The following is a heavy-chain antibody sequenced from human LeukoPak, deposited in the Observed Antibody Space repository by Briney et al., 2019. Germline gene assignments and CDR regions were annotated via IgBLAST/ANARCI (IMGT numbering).Heavy chain of an antibody. J-gene: IGHJ4*02. Sequence: GGSLRLSCAASGFTFRSYAMHWVRQAPGKGLEYVSSINTNGANTYYADSVKGRFTISRDNSRSTVYVQMNSLTPEDTAVYYCVKGLDYSSSQMDSWGQGTLVTVSS. CDR2: INTNGANT. CDR1: GFTFRSYA. V-gene: IGHV3-64*05. CDR3: VKGLDYSSSQMDS. D-gene: IGHD6-6*01.